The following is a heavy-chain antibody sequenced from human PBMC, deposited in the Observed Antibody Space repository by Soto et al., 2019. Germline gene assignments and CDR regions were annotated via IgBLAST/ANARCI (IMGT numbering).Heavy chain of an antibody. D-gene: IGHD6-13*01. J-gene: IGHJ4*02. CDR3: ARVIITATGTSGFDS. CDR1: GGSIRSSDYY. V-gene: IGHV4-30-4*01. Sequence: QVQLQESGSGLVKPSQTLSLTCTVSGGSIRSSDYYWSWIRQPPGKGLEWIGYVYYSESAYYNPSLQSRGFISIDTSKNQFSLTLSSVTAADTAVYYCARVIITATGTSGFDSWGQGTLVTVSS. CDR2: VYYSESA.